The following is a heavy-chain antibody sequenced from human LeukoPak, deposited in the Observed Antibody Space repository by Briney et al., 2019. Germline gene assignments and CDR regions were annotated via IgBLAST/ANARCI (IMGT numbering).Heavy chain of an antibody. CDR3: ARDLRVLWFGELLYSLDY. J-gene: IGHJ4*02. Sequence: SETLSLTCTVSGASLSLYYWSWLRQPPGQGLEWIGHIYYSGSTHDNPSLRRGVTLSVDTSKNQFSLKLSSVTAADTAVYYCARDLRVLWFGELLYSLDYWGQGTLVTVSS. CDR1: GASLSLYY. D-gene: IGHD3-10*01. V-gene: IGHV4-59*12. CDR2: IYYSGST.